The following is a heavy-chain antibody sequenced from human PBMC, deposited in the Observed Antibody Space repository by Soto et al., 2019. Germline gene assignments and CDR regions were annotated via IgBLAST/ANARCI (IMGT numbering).Heavy chain of an antibody. J-gene: IGHJ6*02. CDR2: IIPIFGTA. Sequence: QVQLVQSGAEVKKPGSSVKVSCKASGGTFSSYAISWVRQAPGQGLEWMGGIIPIFGTANYAQKFQGRVTITADESTSTAYMELSSLRSEDTAVYYCARWGGYDSSGYYEDYYYYGMDVWGQGTTVTVSS. CDR3: ARWGGYDSSGYYEDYYYYGMDV. CDR1: GGTFSSYA. D-gene: IGHD3-22*01. V-gene: IGHV1-69*01.